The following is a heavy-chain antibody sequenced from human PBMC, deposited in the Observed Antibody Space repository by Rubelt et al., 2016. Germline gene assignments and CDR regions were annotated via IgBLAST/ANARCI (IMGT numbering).Heavy chain of an antibody. Sequence: QVQLQESGPGLVKPSQTLSLTCSVSGGSISGGDFYWSWIRQHPGKGLEWIGYIYYTGSPYYSPSLKSRLTISLDTSKNQFSLRLSSVTAADTAVYYCAGATGAYYYGNTFDIWGQGTLVTVSS. J-gene: IGHJ3*02. D-gene: IGHD3-22*01. CDR2: IYYTGSP. CDR3: AGATGAYYYGNTFDI. V-gene: IGHV4-31*03. CDR1: GGSISGGDFY.